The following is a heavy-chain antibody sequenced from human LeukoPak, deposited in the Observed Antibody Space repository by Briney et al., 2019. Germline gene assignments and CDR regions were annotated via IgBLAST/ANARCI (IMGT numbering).Heavy chain of an antibody. CDR3: ARGRSYSVY. CDR1: GFIFSSYE. V-gene: IGHV3-48*03. J-gene: IGHJ4*02. Sequence: GGSLRLSCAASGFIFSSYEMNWVRQAPGKGLEWVSYISSSTIYCAESVKGRFTISRDNAKTSLYLQMNNLRAEDTAVYYCARGRSYSVYWGRGTLVTVSS. D-gene: IGHD1-26*01. CDR2: ISSSTI.